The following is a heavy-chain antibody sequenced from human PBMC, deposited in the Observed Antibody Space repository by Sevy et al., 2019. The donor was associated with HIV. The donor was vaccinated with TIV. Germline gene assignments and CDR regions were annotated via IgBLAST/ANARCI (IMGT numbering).Heavy chain of an antibody. CDR1: GYTFTGYY. Sequence: ASVKVSCKASGYTFTGYYMHWERQAPGQGLEWMGWINPNSGGTNYAQKFQGRVTMTRDTSISTAYMELSRLRSDDTAVYYCARGRAVMLSPVYYYGMDVWGQGTTVTVSS. CDR3: ARGRAVMLSPVYYYGMDV. D-gene: IGHD3-16*01. J-gene: IGHJ6*02. CDR2: INPNSGGT. V-gene: IGHV1-2*02.